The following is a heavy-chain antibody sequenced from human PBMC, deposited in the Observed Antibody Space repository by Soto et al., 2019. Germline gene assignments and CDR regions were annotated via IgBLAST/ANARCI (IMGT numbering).Heavy chain of an antibody. Sequence: SVKVSCKASGGTFSSYTISWVRQAPGQGLEWMGRIIPILGIANYAQKFQGRVTITADKSTSTAYMELSSLRSDDTAVYYCARGIRYSSGWYYFDYWGQGTLVTVSS. CDR2: IIPILGIA. D-gene: IGHD6-19*01. CDR1: GGTFSSYT. CDR3: ARGIRYSSGWYYFDY. V-gene: IGHV1-69*02. J-gene: IGHJ4*02.